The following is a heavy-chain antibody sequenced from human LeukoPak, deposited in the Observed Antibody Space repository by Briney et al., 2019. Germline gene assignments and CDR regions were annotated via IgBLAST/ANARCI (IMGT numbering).Heavy chain of an antibody. V-gene: IGHV1-46*01. J-gene: IGHJ4*02. CDR3: ARGGGAAVAGFAHDY. CDR1: GYTFTSYY. D-gene: IGHD6-19*01. Sequence: ASVKVSCKASGYTFTSYYMHWVRQAPGRGLEWMGIINPSGGSTSYAQKFQGRVTMTRDTSTSTVYMELSSLRSEDTAVYYCARGGGAAVAGFAHDYWGQGTLVTVSS. CDR2: INPSGGST.